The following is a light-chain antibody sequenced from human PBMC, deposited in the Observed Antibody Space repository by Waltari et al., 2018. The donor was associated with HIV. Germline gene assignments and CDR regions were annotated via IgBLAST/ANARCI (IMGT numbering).Light chain of an antibody. V-gene: IGLV2-8*01. CDR3: TSYAGSGEYV. CDR1: SSDVGGYDY. J-gene: IGLJ1*01. Sequence: QSALTQPPSASGSPGQSVTISCTGTSSDVGGYDYVSWYQHHPGKVPRLSMYEGSKRPSGFPYRVSGFKSGNTASLAVSGLQAEDEADYYCTSYAGSGEYVFGTGTKVTVL. CDR2: EGS.